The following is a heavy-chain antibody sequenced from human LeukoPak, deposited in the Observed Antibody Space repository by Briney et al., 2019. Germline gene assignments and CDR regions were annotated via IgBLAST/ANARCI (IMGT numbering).Heavy chain of an antibody. Sequence: ASVSVSCKASGYTFTSYYMHWVRQAPGQGLEWMGIINPSGGSTSYAQKFQGRVTITRDTSTSTVYMELSSLRSEDTAVYYCARGLGELLHFDYWGQGTMVTVSS. CDR2: INPSGGST. V-gene: IGHV1-46*01. CDR3: ARGLGELLHFDY. CDR1: GYTFTSYY. D-gene: IGHD3-10*01. J-gene: IGHJ4*03.